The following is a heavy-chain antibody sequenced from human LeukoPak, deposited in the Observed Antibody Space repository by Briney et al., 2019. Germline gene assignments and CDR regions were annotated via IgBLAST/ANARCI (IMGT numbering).Heavy chain of an antibody. CDR2: IGGIGPST. CDR1: GFTFSSHA. Sequence: GGSLRLSCAASGFTFSSHAMNWVRQAPGKGLEWVSSIGGIGPSTYYADSVKGRFTISRDNSKNTLYLQMNSLRAEDTALYYCAKAAYGDYVNWFDPWGQGILVIVSS. CDR3: AKAAYGDYVNWFDP. D-gene: IGHD4-17*01. V-gene: IGHV3-23*01. J-gene: IGHJ5*02.